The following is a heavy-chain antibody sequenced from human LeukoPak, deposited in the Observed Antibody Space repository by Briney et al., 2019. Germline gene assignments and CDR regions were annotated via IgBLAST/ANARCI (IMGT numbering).Heavy chain of an antibody. CDR3: AKDAYSGDAFDI. V-gene: IGHV1-8*01. D-gene: IGHD2-15*01. CDR1: GYTFTSYD. J-gene: IGHJ3*02. Sequence: ASVKVSCKASGYTFTSYDINWVRQATGQGLEWMGWMNPNSGNTGYAQKIQGRVTMTRNTSISTAYMELSSLRSEDTAVYYCAKDAYSGDAFDIWGQGTMATVSS. CDR2: MNPNSGNT.